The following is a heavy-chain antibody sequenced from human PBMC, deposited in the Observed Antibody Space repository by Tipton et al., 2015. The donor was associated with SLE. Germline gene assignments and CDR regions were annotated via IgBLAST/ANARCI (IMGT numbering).Heavy chain of an antibody. V-gene: IGHV1-18*01. CDR2: ISAYNGNT. Sequence: QLVQSGAEVKKPGASVNVSCKASGYTFTSFGISWVRQAPGQGLVLMGWISAYNGNTNYAQKLQGRVTMTTDTSTSTAYMELRSLRSDDTAVYYCARDLRTHMGRGVISDWGQGTLVTVSS. D-gene: IGHD3-10*01. CDR3: ARDLRTHMGRGVISD. CDR1: GYTFTSFG. J-gene: IGHJ4*02.